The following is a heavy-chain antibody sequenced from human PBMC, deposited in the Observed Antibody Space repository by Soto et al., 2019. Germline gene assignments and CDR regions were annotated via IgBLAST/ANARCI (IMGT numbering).Heavy chain of an antibody. CDR3: ARQVVEVVESFLYWFDA. CDR1: GDTFPSHD. CDR2: MNTHTNVT. D-gene: IGHD2-15*01. V-gene: IGHV1-8*01. Sequence: KESGDTFPSHDIDWKQQATGQGLEWMGGMNTHTNVTDCAQKFQGRVTLTWNTSISTAYMELSSLKFDDTAVYYCARQVVEVVESFLYWFDAWG. J-gene: IGHJ5*01.